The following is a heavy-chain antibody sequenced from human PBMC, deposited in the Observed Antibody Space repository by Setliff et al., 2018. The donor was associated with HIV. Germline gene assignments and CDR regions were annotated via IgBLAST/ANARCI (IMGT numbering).Heavy chain of an antibody. CDR1: GYTFTSDY. D-gene: IGHD6-19*01. Sequence: ASVKVSCKASGYTFTSDYIHWVRQAPGQGLEWMGIINPAGNPTSYEQKFQGRLTMTRDTSTNTVYMELSSLRSEETAVYYCPKDIPGPAINSGRIKNWFDPWGEGTLVTVSS. CDR2: INPAGNPT. CDR3: PKDIPGPAINSGRIKNWFDP. V-gene: IGHV1-46*01. J-gene: IGHJ5*02.